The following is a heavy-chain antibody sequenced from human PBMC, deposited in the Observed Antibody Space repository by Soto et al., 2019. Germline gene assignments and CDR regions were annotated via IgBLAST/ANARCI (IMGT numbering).Heavy chain of an antibody. V-gene: IGHV4-59*01. CDR2: IHYNGNT. D-gene: IGHD2-2*03. J-gene: IGHJ4*02. Sequence: SETLALTCTVSGECISSYSWSWIRQPPGKGLEWIGNIHYNGNTKYSPSLKSRVTMSVDTSKNHFSLKLISVTTADTAVYFCAREGNLGRWIQPLDSWGQGTLVTVSS. CDR3: AREGNLGRWIQPLDS. CDR1: GECISSYS.